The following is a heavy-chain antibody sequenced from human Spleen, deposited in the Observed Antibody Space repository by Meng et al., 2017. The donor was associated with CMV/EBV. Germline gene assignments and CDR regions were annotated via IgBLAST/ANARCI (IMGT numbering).Heavy chain of an antibody. CDR3: ARVGHYYGSGSIGYYYYYGMDV. D-gene: IGHD3-10*01. V-gene: IGHV4-59*01. J-gene: IGHJ6*02. CDR1: GGSISSYY. Sequence: SETLSLTCTVSGGSISSYYWSWIRQPPGKGLEWIGYIYYSGSTNYNPSLKSRVTRSVDTSKNQFSLKLSSVTAADTAVYYCARVGHYYGSGSIGYYYYYGMDVWGQGNAGHRLL. CDR2: IYYSGST.